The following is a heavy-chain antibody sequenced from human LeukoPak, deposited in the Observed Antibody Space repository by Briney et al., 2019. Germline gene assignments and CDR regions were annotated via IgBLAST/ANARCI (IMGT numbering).Heavy chain of an antibody. CDR1: GFTFSSYW. CDR2: IKQDGSEK. V-gene: IGHV3-7*01. J-gene: IGHJ4*02. CDR3: ARAGRNYYGSGSYPAGHIGERYYFDY. Sequence: GGSLGLSCAASGFTFSSYWMSWVRQAPGKGLEWVANIKQDGSEKYYVDSVKGRFTISRDNAKNSLYLQMNSLRAEDTAVYYCARAGRNYYGSGSYPAGHIGERYYFDYWGQGTLVTVSS. D-gene: IGHD3-10*01.